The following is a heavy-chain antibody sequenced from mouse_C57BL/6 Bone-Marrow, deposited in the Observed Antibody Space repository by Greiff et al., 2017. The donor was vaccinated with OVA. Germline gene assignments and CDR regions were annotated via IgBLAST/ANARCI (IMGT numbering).Heavy chain of an antibody. J-gene: IGHJ3*01. CDR3: ARRWLDGWAWFAY. Sequence: VQLKESGAELVKPGASVKLSCTASGFNIKDYYMHWVKQRTEQGLEWIGRIDPEDGETKYAPKFQGKATITADTSSNTAYLQLSSLTAEDTAVYYCARRWLDGWAWFAYWGQGTLVTVSA. CDR1: GFNIKDYY. CDR2: IDPEDGET. V-gene: IGHV14-2*01. D-gene: IGHD2-3*01.